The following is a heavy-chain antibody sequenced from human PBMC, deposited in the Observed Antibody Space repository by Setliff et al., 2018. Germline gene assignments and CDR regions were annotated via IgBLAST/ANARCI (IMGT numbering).Heavy chain of an antibody. J-gene: IGHJ6*03. D-gene: IGHD2-2*01. Sequence: PSETLSLTCAVYGGSFSGYYWSWIRQPPGKGLEWIGEINHSGSTNYNPSLKSRVTISVDTSKNQFSLKLSSVTAADTAVYYCARERPFRGYCSSTSCSPPYYYYYYMDVWGKGTTVTVSS. V-gene: IGHV4-34*01. CDR1: GGSFSGYY. CDR3: ARERPFRGYCSSTSCSPPYYYYYYMDV. CDR2: INHSGST.